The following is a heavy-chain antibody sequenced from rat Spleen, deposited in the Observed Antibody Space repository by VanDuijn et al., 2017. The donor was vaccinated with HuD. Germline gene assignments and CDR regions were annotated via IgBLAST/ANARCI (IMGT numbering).Heavy chain of an antibody. CDR1: GFTFSNYY. V-gene: IGHV5-27*01. CDR3: TTDLAGQPDY. D-gene: IGHD5-1*01. CDR2: ITSSGGTT. J-gene: IGHJ2*01. Sequence: EVQLVESGGGSVQPGRSLKLSCAASGFTFSNYYMAWVRQAPSKGLEWVAYITSSGGTTHYRDSVKGRFTISRDNAKSTLYLEMDGLRSEDMATYYCTTDLAGQPDYWGQGVMVTVSS.